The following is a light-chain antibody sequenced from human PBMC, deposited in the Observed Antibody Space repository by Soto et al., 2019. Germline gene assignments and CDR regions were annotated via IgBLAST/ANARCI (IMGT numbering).Light chain of an antibody. V-gene: IGKV3-15*01. CDR1: QSVSSN. Sequence: EIVMTQSPATLSVSPGERATLSCRASQSVSSNLAWYQQKPGQAPRLLIYGASTRATGIPARFSGSGSGTEFTLNISSLQSEDVALYYCQQYNNWPPYTFGQGTKLEIK. CDR3: QQYNNWPPYT. J-gene: IGKJ2*01. CDR2: GAS.